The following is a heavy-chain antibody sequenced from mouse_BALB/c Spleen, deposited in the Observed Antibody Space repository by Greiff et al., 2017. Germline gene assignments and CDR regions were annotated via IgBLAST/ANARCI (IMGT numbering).Heavy chain of an antibody. V-gene: IGHV5-6-3*01. Sequence: EVHLVESGGGLVQPGGSLKLSCAASGFTFSSYGMSWVRQTPDKRLELVATINSNGGSTYYPDSVKGRFTISRDNAKNTLYLQMSSLKSEDTAMYYCARIYYGYDVDYWGQGTTLTVSS. D-gene: IGHD2-2*01. CDR2: INSNGGST. CDR1: GFTFSSYG. CDR3: ARIYYGYDVDY. J-gene: IGHJ2*01.